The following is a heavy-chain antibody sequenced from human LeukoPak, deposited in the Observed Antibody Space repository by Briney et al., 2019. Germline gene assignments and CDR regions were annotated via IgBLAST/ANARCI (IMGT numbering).Heavy chain of an antibody. CDR2: ISAYNGNT. CDR3: ARDPGPIAVAGTDY. J-gene: IGHJ4*02. CDR1: GYTFTSYG. Sequence: ASVKVSCKASGYTFTSYGISWVRQATGQGLEWMGWISAYNGNTNYAQKLQGRVTMTTDTSTSTAYMELRSLRSDDTAVYYCARDPGPIAVAGTDYWGQGTLVTVSS. V-gene: IGHV1-18*01. D-gene: IGHD6-19*01.